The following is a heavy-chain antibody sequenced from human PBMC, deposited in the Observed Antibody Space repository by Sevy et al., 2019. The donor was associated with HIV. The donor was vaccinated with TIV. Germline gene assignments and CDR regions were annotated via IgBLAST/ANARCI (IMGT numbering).Heavy chain of an antibody. Sequence: GSLRLSCTASGFTFSGSAMHWVRQASGKGLEWVGRIRMKANAYATSYATSVKGRFTVSRDDSKNTAYLQMNNLKTEDTALYYCAYSGSSSEGYYFDYWGQGTLVTVSS. CDR1: GFTFSGSA. CDR3: AYSGSSSEGYYFDY. D-gene: IGHD1-26*01. J-gene: IGHJ4*02. V-gene: IGHV3-73*01. CDR2: IRMKANAYAT.